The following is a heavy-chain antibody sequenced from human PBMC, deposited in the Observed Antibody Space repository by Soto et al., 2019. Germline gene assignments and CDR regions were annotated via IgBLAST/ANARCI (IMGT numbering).Heavy chain of an antibody. V-gene: IGHV3-21*01. Sequence: GSLRLSCAASGFTFSSYSMNWVRQAPGKGLEWVSSISSSSSYIYYADSVKGRFTISRDNAKNTVFLQMSGLGVADSAVYYCVKVSGYCTGGSCFSYFDYWGQGALVTVSS. CDR2: ISSSSSYI. J-gene: IGHJ4*02. CDR3: VKVSGYCTGGSCFSYFDY. CDR1: GFTFSSYS. D-gene: IGHD2-15*01.